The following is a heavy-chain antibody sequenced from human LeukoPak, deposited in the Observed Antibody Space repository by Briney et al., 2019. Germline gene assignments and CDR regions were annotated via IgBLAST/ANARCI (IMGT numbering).Heavy chain of an antibody. CDR2: ISYSGTN. D-gene: IGHD7-27*01. Sequence: SETLSLTCTVSGGSVSSSSYYWGWIRQPPGKGLEWLGSISYSGTNYNNPSLKSRVSISIDTSKNQFSVKLTSVTAADTAMYYCASLGTLRSWGKGTLVTVSS. V-gene: IGHV4-39*01. CDR1: GGSVSSSSYY. CDR3: ASLGTLRS. J-gene: IGHJ5*02.